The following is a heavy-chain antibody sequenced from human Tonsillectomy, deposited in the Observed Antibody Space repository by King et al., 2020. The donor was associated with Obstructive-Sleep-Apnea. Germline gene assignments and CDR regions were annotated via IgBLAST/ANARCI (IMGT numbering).Heavy chain of an antibody. V-gene: IGHV4-39*07. CDR1: GGSISSSSYY. J-gene: IGHJ4*02. CDR2: IYYSGST. Sequence: QLQESGPGLLKPSETLSLTCTVSGGSISSSSYYWVWIRQPPGKGLEWIVSIYYSGSTAYKPSLKSRVTISVDTSKNQFSLKLSSVTAADTAVYYCASRLTGFDYWGQGTLVTVSS. CDR3: ASRLTGFDY. D-gene: IGHD7-27*01.